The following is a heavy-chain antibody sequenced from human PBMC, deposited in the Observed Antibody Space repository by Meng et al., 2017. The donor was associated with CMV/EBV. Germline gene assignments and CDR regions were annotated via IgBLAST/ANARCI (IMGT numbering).Heavy chain of an antibody. CDR3: ARQGTSSPMYYYDSSGDDDAFDT. J-gene: IGHJ3*02. CDR2: IIPIFGTA. D-gene: IGHD3-22*01. Sequence: SVQVSCKASGGTFISYSISWVRQAPGQGLEWMGGIIPIFGTANYAQKFQGRVTITTDESTSTAYMELSSLRSEDTAVYYCARQGTSSPMYYYDSSGDDDAFDTWGQGTMVTVSS. CDR1: GGTFISYS. V-gene: IGHV1-69*05.